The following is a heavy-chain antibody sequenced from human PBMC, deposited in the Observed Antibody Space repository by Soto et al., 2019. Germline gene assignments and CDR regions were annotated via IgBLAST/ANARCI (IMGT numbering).Heavy chain of an antibody. Sequence: GESLKISCAASGFTFSSYSMNWVRQAPGKGLEWVSYISSSSSTIYYADSVKGRFTISRDNAKNSLYLQMNSLRAEDTAVYYCARDHGDVLRFLEWLSDYYYGMDVWGQGTTVTVSS. CDR1: GFTFSSYS. CDR2: ISSSSSTI. D-gene: IGHD3-3*01. J-gene: IGHJ6*02. V-gene: IGHV3-48*04. CDR3: ARDHGDVLRFLEWLSDYYYGMDV.